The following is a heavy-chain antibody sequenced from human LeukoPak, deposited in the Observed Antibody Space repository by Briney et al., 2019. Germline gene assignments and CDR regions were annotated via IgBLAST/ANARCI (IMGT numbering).Heavy chain of an antibody. Sequence: GGSLRLSCAASGFTFSTYTMNWVRQAPGKGLEWVSFISSSSSYMYYADSVKGRFTISRDNAKNSLYLQMSSLRAEDTAVYYCALGGYKFDYWGQGTLVTVSS. CDR1: GFTFSTYT. CDR3: ALGGYKFDY. D-gene: IGHD5-24*01. CDR2: ISSSSSYM. J-gene: IGHJ4*02. V-gene: IGHV3-21*01.